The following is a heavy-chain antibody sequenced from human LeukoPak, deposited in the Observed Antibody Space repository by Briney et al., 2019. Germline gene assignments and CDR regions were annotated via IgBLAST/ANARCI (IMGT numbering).Heavy chain of an antibody. CDR2: IYYSGST. V-gene: IGHV4-30-4*01. CDR1: GGSISSGDYY. CDR3: ASYYYDSSGYYYGHAFDI. D-gene: IGHD3-22*01. Sequence: SETPSLTCTVSGGSISSGDYYWSWIRQPPGKGLEWIGYIYYSGSTYYNPSLKSRVTISVDTSKNQFSLKLSSVTAADTAVYYCASYYYDSSGYYYGHAFDIWGQGTMVTVSS. J-gene: IGHJ3*02.